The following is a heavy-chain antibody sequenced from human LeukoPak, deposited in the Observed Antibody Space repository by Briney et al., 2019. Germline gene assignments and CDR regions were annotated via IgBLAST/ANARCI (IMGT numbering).Heavy chain of an antibody. CDR1: GGSISSTRYY. CDR3: ARAPNEAVVAATRPPYYYCGMDV. CDR2: IDHSGKT. Sequence: SETLSLTCTVSGGSISSTRYYWAWIRQPPGKGLEWIGDIDHSGKTNHNPSLKSRVTISVDTSKNQFSLKLSSVTAADTAVYYCARAPNEAVVAATRPPYYYCGMDVWGQGTTVTVSS. D-gene: IGHD2-15*01. J-gene: IGHJ6*02. V-gene: IGHV4-61*05.